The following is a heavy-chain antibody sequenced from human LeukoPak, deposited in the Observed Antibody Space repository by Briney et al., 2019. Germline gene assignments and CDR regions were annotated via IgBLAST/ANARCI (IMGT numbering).Heavy chain of an antibody. V-gene: IGHV3-30*18. CDR1: GFTFSNYG. J-gene: IGHJ4*02. D-gene: IGHD6-13*01. CDR3: AKDNVAAAGRYFDY. Sequence: GGSLRLSCAASGFTFSNYGMHWVRQAPGKGLEGVALISYDGSNKYFADSVKGRFTISRDNSKNTLYLQMHSLRAEDTAVYYCAKDNVAAAGRYFDYWGQGTLVTVSS. CDR2: ISYDGSNK.